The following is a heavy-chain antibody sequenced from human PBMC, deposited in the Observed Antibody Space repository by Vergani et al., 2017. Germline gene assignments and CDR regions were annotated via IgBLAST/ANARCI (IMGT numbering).Heavy chain of an antibody. CDR2: INHSGST. CDR1: GGSFSGYY. D-gene: IGHD3-3*01. J-gene: IGHJ5*02. CDR3: ARDPLLRFLEWPRGFDP. V-gene: IGHV4-34*01. Sequence: QVQLQQWGAGLLKPSETLSLTCAVYGGSFSGYYWSWIRQPPGKGLGWIGEINHSGSTNYNPSLESRVTISVDTSKNQFSLKLSSMTAADTAVYYCARDPLLRFLEWPRGFDPWGQGTLVTVSS.